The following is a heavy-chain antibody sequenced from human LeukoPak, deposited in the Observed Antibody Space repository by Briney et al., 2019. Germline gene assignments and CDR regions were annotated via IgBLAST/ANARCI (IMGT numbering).Heavy chain of an antibody. CDR1: GFTFSTYA. CDR3: ARDYSSSWYHYYYYMDV. D-gene: IGHD6-13*01. J-gene: IGHJ6*03. CDR2: ISNNGRNK. V-gene: IGHV3-30*04. Sequence: GGSLRLSCAASGFTFSTYAIHWVRQAPGKGLEWVAFISNNGRNKDYADSLKGRFTISRDNAKNSLYLQMNSLRAEDTAVYYCARDYSSSWYHYYYYMDVWGKGTTVTVSS.